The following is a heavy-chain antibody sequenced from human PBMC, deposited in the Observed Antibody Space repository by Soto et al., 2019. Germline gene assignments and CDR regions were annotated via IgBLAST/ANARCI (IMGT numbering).Heavy chain of an antibody. D-gene: IGHD2-15*01. CDR2: ISGSGGST. CDR1: GFTFSSYA. CDR3: ANSRRSVELGYCSGGSCYGFDY. V-gene: IGHV3-23*01. J-gene: IGHJ4*02. Sequence: EVQLLESGGGLVQPGGSLRLSCAASGFTFSSYAMSWVRQAPGKGLEWVSAISGSGGSTYYADSVKGRFTISRDNSKNTLYLQMNSLRAEDTAVYYCANSRRSVELGYCSGGSCYGFDYWGQGTLVTVSS.